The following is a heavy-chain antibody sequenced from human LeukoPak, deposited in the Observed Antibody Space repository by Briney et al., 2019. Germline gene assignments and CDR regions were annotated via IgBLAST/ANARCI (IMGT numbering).Heavy chain of an antibody. CDR1: GFTLSNNW. CDR3: AKYLSRAFDY. CDR2: INHDGIHT. D-gene: IGHD2/OR15-2a*01. J-gene: IGHJ4*02. V-gene: IGHV3-7*01. Sequence: GGSLRLSCVASGFTLSNNWMAWVRQAPGKGPELVAHINHDGIHTGYVDSVKGRFTISRDNSKNSLYLQLNSLRAEDTAMYYCAKYLSRAFDYWGQGSLITVSS.